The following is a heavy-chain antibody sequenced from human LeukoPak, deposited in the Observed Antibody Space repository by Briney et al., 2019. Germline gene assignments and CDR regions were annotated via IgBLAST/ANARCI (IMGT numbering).Heavy chain of an antibody. CDR1: GFTFSSYA. V-gene: IGHV3-23*01. CDR2: ISGSGGST. D-gene: IGHD1-26*01. Sequence: GGSLRLSCAASGFTFSSYAMSWVRQAPGKGLEWVSAISGSGGSTYYADSVKGRFTISRDNSKNTLYLQMNSVRAEDTALYYCARVPRGGFYYYYYMDVWGKGTTVTVSS. CDR3: ARVPRGGFYYYYYMDV. J-gene: IGHJ6*03.